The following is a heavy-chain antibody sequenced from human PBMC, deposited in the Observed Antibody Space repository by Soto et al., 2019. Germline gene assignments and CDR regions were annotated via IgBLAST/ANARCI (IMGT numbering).Heavy chain of an antibody. CDR1: GFTFSSYA. CDR2: ISYDGSNK. V-gene: IGHV3-30*04. Sequence: GGSLRLSCAASGFTFSSYAMHWVRQAPGKGLEWVAVISYDGSNKYYADSVKGRFTISRDNSKNTLYLQMNSLRAEDTAVYYCARERDSGYDAFDIWGQGTMVTVSS. CDR3: ARERDSGYDAFDI. D-gene: IGHD5-12*01. J-gene: IGHJ3*02.